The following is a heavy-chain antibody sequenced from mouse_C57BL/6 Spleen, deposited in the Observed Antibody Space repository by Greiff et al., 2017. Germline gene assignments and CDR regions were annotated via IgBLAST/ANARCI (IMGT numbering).Heavy chain of an antibody. CDR2: INPNNGGT. J-gene: IGHJ4*01. D-gene: IGHD2-5*01. CDR1: GYTFTDYN. Sequence: EVQLVESGPELVKPGASVKIPCKASGYTFTDYNMDWVKQSHGKSLEWIGDINPNNGGTIYNQKFKGKATLTVDKSSSTAYMELRSLTSEDTAVYYCARTRSNYPGRDYWGQGTSVTVSS. CDR3: ARTRSNYPGRDY. V-gene: IGHV1-18*01.